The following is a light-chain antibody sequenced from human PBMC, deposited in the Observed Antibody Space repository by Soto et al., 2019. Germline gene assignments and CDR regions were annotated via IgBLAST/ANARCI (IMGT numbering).Light chain of an antibody. CDR2: GAS. CDR1: KRIGTY. J-gene: IGKJ1*01. Sequence: TQRPQSRSTLSXXLGDXVTIXCRASKRIGTYLNWYHQKPGKAPQLLIYGASTLQSGVPYRFSARGSGTHFTLSINSLQTEDFGTYSLQQSYNTPSFGQGTKVDIK. V-gene: IGKV1-39*01. CDR3: QQSYNTPS.